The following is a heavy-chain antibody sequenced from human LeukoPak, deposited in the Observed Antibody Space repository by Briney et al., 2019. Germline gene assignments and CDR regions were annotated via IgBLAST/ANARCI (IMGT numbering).Heavy chain of an antibody. CDR3: TTPQEGCSGGSCSYYYYGMDV. J-gene: IGHJ6*02. Sequence: GGSLRLSCAASGFTFSSYAMSWVRQAPGKGLEWVGRIKSKTDGGTTDYAAPVKGRFTISRDDSKNTLYLQMNSLKTEDTAVYYCTTPQEGCSGGSCSYYYYGMDVWGQGTTVTVSS. D-gene: IGHD2-15*01. V-gene: IGHV3-15*01. CDR1: GFTFSSYA. CDR2: IKSKTDGGTT.